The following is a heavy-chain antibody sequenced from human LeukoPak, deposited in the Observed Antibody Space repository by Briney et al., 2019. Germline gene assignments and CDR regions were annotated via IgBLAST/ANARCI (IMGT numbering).Heavy chain of an antibody. Sequence: GGSLRLSCAASGFTFSSYAMSWVRQAPGKGLEWVSAISGSGGSTYYADSVKGRFTISRDNSKNTLYLQMNSLRAEDTAVYYCAGHGDYGGYFDYWGQGTLVTVSS. CDR2: ISGSGGST. CDR1: GFTFSSYA. J-gene: IGHJ4*02. D-gene: IGHD4-17*01. CDR3: AGHGDYGGYFDY. V-gene: IGHV3-23*01.